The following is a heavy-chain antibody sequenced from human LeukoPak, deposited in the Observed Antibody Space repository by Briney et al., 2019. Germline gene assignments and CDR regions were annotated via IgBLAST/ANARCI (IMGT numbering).Heavy chain of an antibody. V-gene: IGHV3-30*18. CDR3: AKDPLAGYSYGSHFDY. J-gene: IGHJ4*02. CDR2: ISYDGSNK. CDR1: GFTFSSYG. Sequence: GGSLRLSCAASGFTFSSYGMHWVRQAPGKGLEWVAVISYDGSNKYYADSVKGRFTISRDNSKNTLYLQMNSLRAEDTAVYYCAKDPLAGYSYGSHFDYWGQGTLVTVSS. D-gene: IGHD5-18*01.